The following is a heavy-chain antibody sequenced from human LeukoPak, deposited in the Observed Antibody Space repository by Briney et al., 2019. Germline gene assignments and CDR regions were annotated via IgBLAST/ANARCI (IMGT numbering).Heavy chain of an antibody. J-gene: IGHJ4*02. CDR2: IYTSGST. Sequence: SETLSLTCTVSGGSISSYYWSWIRQPAGKGLEWIGRIYTSGSTNYNPSLESRLRISVDRTKQQFYLTLTSVTAADTGVYYCAGYGGDWYPESWGQGTLVTVSS. D-gene: IGHD6-19*01. V-gene: IGHV4-4*07. CDR1: GGSISSYY. CDR3: AGYGGDWYPES.